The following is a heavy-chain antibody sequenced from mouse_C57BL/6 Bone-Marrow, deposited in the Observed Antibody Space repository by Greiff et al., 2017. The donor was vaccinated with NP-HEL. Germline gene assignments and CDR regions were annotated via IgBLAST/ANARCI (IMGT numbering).Heavy chain of an antibody. CDR3: ARDSSGFYAIDY. D-gene: IGHD3-2*02. V-gene: IGHV1-69*01. Sequence: QVQLQQPGAELVMPGASVKLSCKASGYTFTSYWMHWVKQRPGQGLEWIGEIDPSDSYTNYNQKFKGKATLTVDKSSSTAYMQLSSLTSEDSAVYYCARDSSGFYAIDYWDQGTSVTVSS. CDR1: GYTFTSYW. J-gene: IGHJ4*01. CDR2: IDPSDSYT.